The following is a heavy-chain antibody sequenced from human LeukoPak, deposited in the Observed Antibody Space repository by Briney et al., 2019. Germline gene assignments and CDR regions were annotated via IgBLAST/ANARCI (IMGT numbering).Heavy chain of an antibody. CDR3: ARGDRDLGY. CDR2: IYTSGTT. CDR1: GGSISGYY. J-gene: IGHJ4*02. Sequence: SSETLSLTCTVSGGSISGYYWTWIRQPAGKGLEWIGRIYTSGTTNYNPSLKSRVTMSLDTSKNQFSLKLTSVTAADTAVYYCARGDRDLGYWGQGTLVTVSS. V-gene: IGHV4-4*07. D-gene: IGHD3-22*01.